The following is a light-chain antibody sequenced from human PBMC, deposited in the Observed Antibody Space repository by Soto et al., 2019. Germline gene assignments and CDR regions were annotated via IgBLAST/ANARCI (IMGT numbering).Light chain of an antibody. V-gene: IGLV1-40*01. CDR1: SSNIGAGYD. J-gene: IGLJ3*02. CDR3: QSYDSSLSGWV. CDR2: GNR. Sequence: QSVLTQPPSVSGAPGQRVTISCTGSSSNIGAGYDVHWYQQLPGTAPKIPIYGNRNWPSGVPDRFSGSKSGTSASLAITGLQAEDEADYYCQSYDSSLSGWVFGGGTKLTVL.